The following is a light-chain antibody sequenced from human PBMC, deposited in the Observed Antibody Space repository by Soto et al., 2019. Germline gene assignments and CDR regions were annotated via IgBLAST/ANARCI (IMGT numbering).Light chain of an antibody. Sequence: QSVLTQPPSVSGAPGQRVTISCTGSSSNIGAGYDVHWYQQLPGTAPKLLIYGNSNRPSGVPDRFSGSNSGTSASLAIPGLQAEDEADYYGQSYDSSLSGYVVFGGGTKLTVL. J-gene: IGLJ2*01. CDR3: QSYDSSLSGYVV. V-gene: IGLV1-40*01. CDR2: GNS. CDR1: SSNIGAGYD.